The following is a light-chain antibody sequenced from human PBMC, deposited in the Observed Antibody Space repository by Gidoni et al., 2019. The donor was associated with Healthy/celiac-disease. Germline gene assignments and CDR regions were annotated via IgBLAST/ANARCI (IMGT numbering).Light chain of an antibody. CDR2: GAS. CDR1: PRVSSSY. J-gene: IGKJ2*01. V-gene: IGKV3-20*01. CDR3: QQYGSGYT. Sequence: EIVSTQSPGTLSLSPGERATLSCRASPRVSSSYLAWYQQTPGQAPRLLIYGASSRATGIPDRFSGSWSGTDFTLTISRLEPEDFAVYYCQQYGSGYTFGQGTKLEIK.